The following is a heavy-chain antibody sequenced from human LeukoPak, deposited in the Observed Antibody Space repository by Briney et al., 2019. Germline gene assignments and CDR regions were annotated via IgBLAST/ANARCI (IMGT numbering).Heavy chain of an antibody. CDR1: GGTFISYA. Sequence: SVKVSCKASGGTFISYAISGVGQAPGKGLEWMGGIIPIFGTANYAQKFQGRVTITADESTSTAYMGLSSLRSEDTAVYYCARLNYDRDWGQGTLVTVSS. V-gene: IGHV1-69*01. J-gene: IGHJ4*02. D-gene: IGHD3-3*01. CDR3: ARLNYDRD. CDR2: IIPIFGTA.